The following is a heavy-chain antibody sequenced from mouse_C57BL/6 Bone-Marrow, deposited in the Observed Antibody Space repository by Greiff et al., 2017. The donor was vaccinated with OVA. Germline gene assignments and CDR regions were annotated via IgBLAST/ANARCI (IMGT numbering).Heavy chain of an antibody. CDR1: GYTFTSYW. D-gene: IGHD2-3*01. V-gene: IGHV1-7*01. Sequence: VQLQQSGAELAKPGASVKLSCKASGYTFTSYWMHWVKQRPGQGLEWIGYINPSSGYPKYNQKFKDQATLTADKSSSTAYMQLSSRTNEDSAVYYCAPIGDGYSWFAYWGQGTLVTVSA. J-gene: IGHJ3*01. CDR3: APIGDGYSWFAY. CDR2: INPSSGYP.